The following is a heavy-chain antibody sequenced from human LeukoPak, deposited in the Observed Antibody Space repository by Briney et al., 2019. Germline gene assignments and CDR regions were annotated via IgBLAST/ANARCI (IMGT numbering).Heavy chain of an antibody. J-gene: IGHJ4*02. V-gene: IGHV3-23*01. CDR3: AKALYADY. CDR2: ISGSGGST. Sequence: GGSLRLSCAASGFTFSSYGMHWVRQAPGKGLEWVSAISGSGGSTYYADSVKGRFTISRDNSKKILYLQMNSLRADDTALYYCAKALYADYWGQGALVSVSS. D-gene: IGHD5/OR15-5a*01. CDR1: GFTFSSYG.